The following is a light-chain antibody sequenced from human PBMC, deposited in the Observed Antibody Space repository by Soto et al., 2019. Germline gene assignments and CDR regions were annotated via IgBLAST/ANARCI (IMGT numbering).Light chain of an antibody. CDR1: QSINSN. J-gene: IGKJ3*01. V-gene: IGKV3-15*01. CDR3: QQYNNWPPLFT. CDR2: VAS. Sequence: EIVMTQSPATLSVSPGERATLSCRASQSINSNLTWYQQKPGQAPRLLIYVASTRATGIPARFSGSGSGTEFPLTISSLQSEDFAVYYCQQYNNWPPLFTFGPGTKVDIK.